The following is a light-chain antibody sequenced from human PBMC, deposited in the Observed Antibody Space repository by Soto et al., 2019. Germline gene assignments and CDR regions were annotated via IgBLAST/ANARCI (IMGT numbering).Light chain of an antibody. CDR1: QTIYSY. CDR3: HQNFNYPRT. CDR2: AAS. Sequence: AIQMTQSPSSVSASTGDIVTISCRATQTIYSYLAWYQQKPGKPPNLLIYAASTLQSGVPSRFNGSGSGTDFTLTITALQSEDSATYYCHQNFNYPRTFGQGTKVEI. J-gene: IGKJ1*01. V-gene: IGKV1-8*01.